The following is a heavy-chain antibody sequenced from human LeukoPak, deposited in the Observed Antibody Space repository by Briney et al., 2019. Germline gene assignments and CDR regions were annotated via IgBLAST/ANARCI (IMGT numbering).Heavy chain of an antibody. J-gene: IGHJ3*02. CDR1: GFPFSSYS. D-gene: IGHD3-9*01. Sequence: GGSLGLSCAASGFPFSSYSMNWVRQAPGKGLEWVSSISSSSSYIYYADSVKGRFTISRDNAKNSLSLQMNSLRADDAAVYYCARASSKQLAGYLPDGFDIWGQGTMVTVSS. V-gene: IGHV3-21*01. CDR3: ARASSKQLAGYLPDGFDI. CDR2: ISSSSSYI.